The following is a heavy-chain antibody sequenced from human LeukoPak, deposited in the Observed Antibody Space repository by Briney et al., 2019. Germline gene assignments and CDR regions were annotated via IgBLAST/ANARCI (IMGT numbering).Heavy chain of an antibody. J-gene: IGHJ4*02. CDR2: FYPEDGET. D-gene: IGHD6-19*01. V-gene: IGHV1-24*01. CDR3: ATGWAGVSSGWFFDY. Sequence: ASVKASCKVSGYTLTELSMHWVRQAPGKGLEWMGGFYPEDGETIYAQKFQGRVTMTEDTSTDTAYMELSSLRSEDTAVYYCATGWAGVSSGWFFDYWGQGTLVTVSS. CDR1: GYTLTELS.